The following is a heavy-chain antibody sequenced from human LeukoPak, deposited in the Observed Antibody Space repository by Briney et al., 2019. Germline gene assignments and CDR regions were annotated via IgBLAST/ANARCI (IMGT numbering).Heavy chain of an antibody. CDR2: IIPIFGTA. CDR1: GGTFSSYA. Sequence: GASVKVSCKASGGTFSSYAISWVRQAPGQGLEWMGGIIPIFGTANYAQKFQGRVTITADESTSTAYMELSSLRSEDTAVYYCARDIEQWLVEGNWFDPWGQGTLVTVSS. CDR3: ARDIEQWLVEGNWFDP. V-gene: IGHV1-69*13. J-gene: IGHJ5*02. D-gene: IGHD6-19*01.